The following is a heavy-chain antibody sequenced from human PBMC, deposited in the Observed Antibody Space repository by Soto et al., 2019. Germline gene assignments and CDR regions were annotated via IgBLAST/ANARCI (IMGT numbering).Heavy chain of an antibody. CDR3: ARESRYRPWGSDAFDI. J-gene: IGHJ3*02. V-gene: IGHV6-1*01. CDR1: GDSVSSNSAA. Sequence: SPTLSLTCAISGDSVSSNSAAWNWIRQSPSRGLEWLGRTYYRSKWYNDYAVSVKSRITINPDTSKNQFSLQLNSVTPEDTAVYYCARESRYRPWGSDAFDIWGQGTMVTVSS. D-gene: IGHD3-16*02. CDR2: TYYRSKWYN.